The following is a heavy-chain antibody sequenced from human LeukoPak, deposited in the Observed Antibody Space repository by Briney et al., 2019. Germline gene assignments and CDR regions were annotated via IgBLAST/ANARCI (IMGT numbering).Heavy chain of an antibody. CDR2: ITSTGSST. D-gene: IGHD4-17*01. V-gene: IGHV3-23*01. CDR3: AKGGPTVLDAFDM. CDR1: GFTFSSFA. Sequence: GGSLRLSCAASGFTFSSFAMNWVRQAPGKGLEWVSTITSTGSSTDYPDSVKGRFTMSRDNSKNTMWLQMNSLRADDTAIYYCAKGGPTVLDAFDMWGQGTIVTVSS. J-gene: IGHJ3*02.